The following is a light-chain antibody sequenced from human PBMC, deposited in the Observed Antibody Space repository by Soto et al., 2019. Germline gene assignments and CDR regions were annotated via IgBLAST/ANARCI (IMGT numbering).Light chain of an antibody. V-gene: IGKV4-1*01. CDR2: WTS. J-gene: IGKJ5*01. CDR3: QQYFNTPPT. CDR1: QSVVKSSSNKNF. Sequence: DIVMTQSPDSLSVSLGERATINCKSSQSVVKSSSNKNFLGWYKQKPGQRPKLLIYWTSTRDSGVPDRFRGVGSGTDCTLAISSLQAEDVAVYYCQQYFNTPPTVGQGTRLEIK.